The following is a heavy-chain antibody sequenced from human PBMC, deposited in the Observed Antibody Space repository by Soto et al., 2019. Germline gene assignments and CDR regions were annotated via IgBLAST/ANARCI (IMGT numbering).Heavy chain of an antibody. D-gene: IGHD2-15*01. CDR2: ISSTSGYI. V-gene: IGHV3-21*02. Sequence: EVQLVESGGGLVKPGGSLRPSCAASGFIFNTHSMDWVRQAPGGGLEWVASISSTSGYIYYAESLKGRFTISRDNSKNSLYLQMNSLRAEDTAVYYCARNSGGYSSSWGQGTLVTVSS. J-gene: IGHJ5*02. CDR1: GFIFNTHS. CDR3: ARNSGGYSSS.